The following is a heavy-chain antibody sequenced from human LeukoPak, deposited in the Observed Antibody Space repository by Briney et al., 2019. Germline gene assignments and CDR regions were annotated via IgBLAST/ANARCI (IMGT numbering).Heavy chain of an antibody. D-gene: IGHD1-14*01. J-gene: IGHJ3*02. CDR1: GFTVSSNY. CDR3: ARSEKAADAFDI. CDR2: IYSGGGT. Sequence: GGSLRLSCAASGFTVSSNYMSWVRQAPGKGLEWVSVIYSGGGTYYADSVKGRFTISRDNSKNTLYLQMNSLRAEDTAVYYCARSEKAADAFDIWGQGTMVTVSS. V-gene: IGHV3-53*01.